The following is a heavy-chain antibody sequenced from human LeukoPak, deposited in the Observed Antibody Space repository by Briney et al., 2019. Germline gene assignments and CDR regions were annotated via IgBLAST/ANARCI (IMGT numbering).Heavy chain of an antibody. CDR2: ISSSSSYI. J-gene: IGHJ3*02. CDR3: ARYRFVVGATDSFDI. V-gene: IGHV3-21*01. Sequence: GGSLRLSCAASGFTFSSYSMNWVRQAPGKGLEWVSSISSSSSYIYYADSVKGRFTISRDSAKNSLYLQMNSLRAEDTALYYCARYRFVVGATDSFDIWGQGTMVTVSS. CDR1: GFTFSSYS. D-gene: IGHD1-26*01.